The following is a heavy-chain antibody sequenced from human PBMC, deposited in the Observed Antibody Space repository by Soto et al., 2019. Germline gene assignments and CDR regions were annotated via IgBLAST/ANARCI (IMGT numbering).Heavy chain of an antibody. Sequence: PSETLSLTCAVYGGFLSESYWTWIRQPPGKGLEWIGEINHVGCTNYNPSLKSRVTMSVDTSQNQFSLRLISVTAADTAMYFCVRIRYQLPSSVLWLEPWGPGTAVTVYS. CDR3: VRIRYQLPSSVLWLEP. CDR2: INHVGCT. D-gene: IGHD4-17*01. V-gene: IGHV4-34*01. J-gene: IGHJ5*02. CDR1: GGFLSESY.